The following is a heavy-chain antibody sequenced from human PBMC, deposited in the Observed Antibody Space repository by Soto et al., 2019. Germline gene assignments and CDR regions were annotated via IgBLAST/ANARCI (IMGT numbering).Heavy chain of an antibody. V-gene: IGHV1-69*13. CDR2: IIPIFGTA. CDR3: AKVAGVVRGVIRDWYFDL. D-gene: IGHD3-10*01. Sequence: SVKVSCKSSVGTLSSYAISWVRPAPGQGLEWMGGIIPIFGTANYAQKFQGRVTITADESTSTAYMELTSVTAADTAVYYCAKVAGVVRGVIRDWYFDLWGRGTLVTLSS. CDR1: VGTLSSYA. J-gene: IGHJ2*01.